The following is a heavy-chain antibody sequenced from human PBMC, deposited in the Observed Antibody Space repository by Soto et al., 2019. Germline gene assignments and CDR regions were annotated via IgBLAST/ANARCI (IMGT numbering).Heavy chain of an antibody. CDR1: GGSFSGYS. D-gene: IGHD6-13*01. CDR2: INHSGSS. Sequence: SETLSLTCAVYGGSFSGYSWSWIRQPPGKGLEWIGEINHSGSSNYNPSLKSRVTISVDTSKNQFSLKLTSVTAADTAVYYCATSYGNAWYTYWGQGTQVTVSS. J-gene: IGHJ4*02. CDR3: ATSYGNAWYTY. V-gene: IGHV4-34*01.